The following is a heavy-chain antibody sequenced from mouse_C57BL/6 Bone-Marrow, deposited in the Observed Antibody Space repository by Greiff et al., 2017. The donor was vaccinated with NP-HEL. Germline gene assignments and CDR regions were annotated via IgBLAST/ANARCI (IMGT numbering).Heavy chain of an antibody. D-gene: IGHD1-1*01. CDR3: ARHNGSSYDYFDY. CDR2: ISGGGGNT. V-gene: IGHV5-9*01. Sequence: DVMLVESGGGLVKPGGSLKLSCAASGFTFSSYTMSWVRQTPEKRLEWVATISGGGGNTYYPDSVKGRFTISRDNAKNTLYLQMSSLRSEDTALYYCARHNGSSYDYFDYWGQGTTLTVSS. J-gene: IGHJ2*01. CDR1: GFTFSSYT.